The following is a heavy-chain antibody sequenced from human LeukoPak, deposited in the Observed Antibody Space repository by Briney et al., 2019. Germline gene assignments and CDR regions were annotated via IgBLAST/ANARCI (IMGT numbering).Heavy chain of an antibody. CDR1: GFTFTSYA. J-gene: IGHJ1*01. V-gene: IGHV3-23*01. CDR3: AKDGVGDSSGYYLLEH. D-gene: IGHD3-22*01. CDR2: MRVSGGST. Sequence: GGSLRLSCAASGFTFTSYAMSRVRQAPGKGLEWVSAMRVSGGSTYYADSVKGRFTVSRDNSKNTLYLEMKSLRGEDTAVYYCAKDGVGDSSGYYLLEHWGQGTLVTVSS.